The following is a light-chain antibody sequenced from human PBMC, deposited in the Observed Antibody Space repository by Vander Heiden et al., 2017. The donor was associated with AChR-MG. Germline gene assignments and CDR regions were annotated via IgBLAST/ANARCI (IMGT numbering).Light chain of an antibody. V-gene: IGKV1-5*01. CDR1: QSISNW. J-gene: IGKJ4*01. CDR3: QQDDSFSLT. Sequence: DIQMTQSPSTLSASVGDRVTITCRASQSISNWLAWYQQRPGKAPKLLIYDATSLESGVPSRFTGSGSGTEFTLTISSLQPGDFGTYYCQQDDSFSLTFGGGTKVEIK. CDR2: DAT.